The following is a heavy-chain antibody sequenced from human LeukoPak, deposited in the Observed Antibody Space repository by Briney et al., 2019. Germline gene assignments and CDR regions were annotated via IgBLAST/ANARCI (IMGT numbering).Heavy chain of an antibody. Sequence: PGGSLRLSCAASGFPFSSYAMTWVRQAPGKGLEWVSAISGSSGLTYFADSVKGRFTVSRDNSKNTMYLQMNSLRAEDTATYQCAKDLNPYDFWNGPGTYYGMDVWGQGTTVTVSS. J-gene: IGHJ6*02. D-gene: IGHD3-3*01. CDR1: GFPFSSYA. V-gene: IGHV3-23*01. CDR2: ISGSSGLT. CDR3: AKDLNPYDFWNGPGTYYGMDV.